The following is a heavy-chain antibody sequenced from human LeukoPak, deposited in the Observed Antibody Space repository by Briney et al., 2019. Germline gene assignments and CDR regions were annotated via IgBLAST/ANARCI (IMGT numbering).Heavy chain of an antibody. Sequence: GGSLRLSCAASGFTFSSYAMSWVRQAPGKGLEWVSAISGSGGSTYYADSVKGRFTISRDNSKNTLYLQMNSLKTEDTAVYYCTTRYYDFWSGPSDYWGQGTLVTVSS. CDR1: GFTFSSYA. CDR3: TTRYYDFWSGPSDY. CDR2: ISGSGGST. J-gene: IGHJ4*02. V-gene: IGHV3-23*01. D-gene: IGHD3-3*01.